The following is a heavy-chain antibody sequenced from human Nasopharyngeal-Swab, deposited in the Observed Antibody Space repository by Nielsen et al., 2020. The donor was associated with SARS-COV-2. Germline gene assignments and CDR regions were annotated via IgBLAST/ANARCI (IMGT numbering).Heavy chain of an antibody. J-gene: IGHJ4*02. V-gene: IGHV4-34*01. CDR3: AGSTGPFDY. CDR1: GGSFSGYY. Sequence: SETLSRTCAVYGGSFSGYYWSWIRQPPGKGLEWIGEINHSGSTNYNPSLKSRVTISVDTSKNQFSLKLSSVTAADTAVYYCAGSTGPFDYWGQGTLVTVSS. D-gene: IGHD1-14*01. CDR2: INHSGST.